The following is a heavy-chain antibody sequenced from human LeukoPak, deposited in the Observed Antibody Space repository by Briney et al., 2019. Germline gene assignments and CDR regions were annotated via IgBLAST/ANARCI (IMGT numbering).Heavy chain of an antibody. CDR1: GYTFTSYG. D-gene: IGHD3-3*01. CDR2: ISAYNGNT. V-gene: IGHV1-18*01. Sequence: ASVKVSCKASGYTFTSYGISWVRQTPGQGLEWMGWISAYNGNTNYAQKLQGRVTMTTDTSTSTAYMELRSLRSDDTAVYYCARTSVDFWSGYSDYWGQGTLVTVSS. CDR3: ARTSVDFWSGYSDY. J-gene: IGHJ4*02.